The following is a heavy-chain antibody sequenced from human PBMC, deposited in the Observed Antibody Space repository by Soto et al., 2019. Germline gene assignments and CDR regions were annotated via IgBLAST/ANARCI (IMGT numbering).Heavy chain of an antibody. CDR1: GFTLSSYE. CDR2: ISSSGSTI. Sequence: PGGSLRLSCAASGFTLSSYEMNWVRQAPGKGLEWVSYISSSGSTIYYADSVKGRFTISRDNAKNSLYLQMNSLRAEDTAVYYCARVEVVRWELQNYFDYWGQGTLVTVSS. V-gene: IGHV3-48*03. D-gene: IGHD1-26*01. J-gene: IGHJ4*02. CDR3: ARVEVVRWELQNYFDY.